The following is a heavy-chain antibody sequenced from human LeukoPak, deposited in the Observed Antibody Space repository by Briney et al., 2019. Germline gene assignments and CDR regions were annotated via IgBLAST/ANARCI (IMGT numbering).Heavy chain of an antibody. CDR3: ARGPIYSSSWYYFDY. V-gene: IGHV4-34*01. Sequence: SETLSLTCAVYGGSFSGYYWSWIRQPPGKGLEWIGEINHSGSTNYNPSLKSRVTISVDTSKNQFSLKLSSVTAADTAVYYCARGPIYSSSWYYFDYWGQGTLVTVSS. D-gene: IGHD6-13*01. CDR2: INHSGST. J-gene: IGHJ4*02. CDR1: GGSFSGYY.